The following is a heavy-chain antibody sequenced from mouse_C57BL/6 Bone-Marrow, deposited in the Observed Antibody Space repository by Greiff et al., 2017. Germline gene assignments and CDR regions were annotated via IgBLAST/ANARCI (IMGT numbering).Heavy chain of an antibody. V-gene: IGHV14-4*01. CDR3: TTGDYDYDGFAY. Sequence: VQLKESGAELVRPGASVKLSCTASGFNIKDDYMHWVKQRPEQGLEWIGWIDPENGDTEYASKFQGKATITADTSSNTAYLQLSSLTSEDTAVYYCTTGDYDYDGFAYWGQGTLVTVSA. CDR1: GFNIKDDY. D-gene: IGHD2-4*01. CDR2: IDPENGDT. J-gene: IGHJ3*01.